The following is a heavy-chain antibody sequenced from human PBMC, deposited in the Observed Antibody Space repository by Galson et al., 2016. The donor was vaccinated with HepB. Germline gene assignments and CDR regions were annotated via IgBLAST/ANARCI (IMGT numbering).Heavy chain of an antibody. J-gene: IGHJ4*02. CDR3: ARDPYVDTAMVTEGGGDYFDS. Sequence: SLRLSCAASGFIFSDCVMHWVRQAPGKGLEWVANIKQDGSEKYYVDSVKGRFTISRDDAKNSLYLQMNSLGAEDTAVYYCARDPYVDTAMVTEGGGDYFDSWGQGTLVTVSS. CDR1: GFIFSDCV. V-gene: IGHV3-7*01. D-gene: IGHD5-18*01. CDR2: IKQDGSEK.